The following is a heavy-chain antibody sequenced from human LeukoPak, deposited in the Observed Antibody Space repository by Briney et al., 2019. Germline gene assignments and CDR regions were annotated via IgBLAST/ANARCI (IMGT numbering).Heavy chain of an antibody. CDR1: GGTFSSYA. V-gene: IGHV1-69*05. J-gene: IGHJ4*02. CDR2: IIPIFGTA. D-gene: IGHD2-8*01. Sequence: SVKVSCKASGGTFSSYAISWVRQAPGQGLEWMGRIIPIFGTANYAQKFQGRVTITTDESTSTAYLELSSLRSEDTAVYYCARETHCTNGVCYPLFDYWGQGTLVTVSS. CDR3: ARETHCTNGVCYPLFDY.